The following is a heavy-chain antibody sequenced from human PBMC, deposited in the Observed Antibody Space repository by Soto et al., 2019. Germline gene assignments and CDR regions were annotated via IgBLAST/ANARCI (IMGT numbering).Heavy chain of an antibody. V-gene: IGHV1-18*01. D-gene: IGHD3-10*01. Sequence: ASVKVSCKASGYTFTSYGISWVRQAPGQGLEWMGWISAYNGNTNYAQKLQGRVTMTTDTSTSTAYMELRSLRSDDTAVYYCARGVDMVRVTGAFDIWGQGTMVTVSS. CDR3: ARGVDMVRVTGAFDI. CDR2: ISAYNGNT. CDR1: GYTFTSYG. J-gene: IGHJ3*02.